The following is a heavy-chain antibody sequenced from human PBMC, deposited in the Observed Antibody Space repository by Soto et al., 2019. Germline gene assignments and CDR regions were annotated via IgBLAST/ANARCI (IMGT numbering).Heavy chain of an antibody. J-gene: IGHJ3*01. V-gene: IGHV1-46*04. CDR1: GYIFTKYY. Sequence: QVQLVQSGAEVKKPGASVKVSCKASGYIFTKYYIHWVRQAPGRGLEWMGVINPSGGTANYAQKLQGRVTLSRDTSTSTVYLEMSRLRFDDTAVYYCARDRSVGGYYASAIDDWGQGTMVTVS. D-gene: IGHD1-26*01. CDR3: ARDRSVGGYYASAIDD. CDR2: INPSGGTA.